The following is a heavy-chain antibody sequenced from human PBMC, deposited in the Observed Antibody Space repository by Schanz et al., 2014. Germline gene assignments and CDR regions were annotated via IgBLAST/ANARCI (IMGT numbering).Heavy chain of an antibody. V-gene: IGHV1-18*01. CDR2: ISAFDDKT. CDR3: AKGPYYYYYMDV. CDR1: GYSFTTYG. Sequence: QGQLVQSGAEVKKPGASVKVSCKASGYSFTTYGLNWVRQAPGQGPEWMGWISAFDDKTDYAQNFQGRLIMTTDTSTTTVYMELRGLRSDDTAVYYCAKGPYYYYYMDVWGNGTTVTVSS. J-gene: IGHJ6*03.